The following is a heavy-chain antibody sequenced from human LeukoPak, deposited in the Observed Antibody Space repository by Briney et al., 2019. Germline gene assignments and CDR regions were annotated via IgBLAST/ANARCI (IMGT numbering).Heavy chain of an antibody. CDR1: GFTFSGYW. D-gene: IGHD6-13*01. CDR3: ARGRLAAAGIDY. V-gene: IGHV3-7*04. J-gene: IGHJ4*02. CDR2: IKQDGSEK. Sequence: GGSLRLSCAASGFTFSGYWMTWVRQAPGKGLEWVANIKQDGSEKNYVDSVKSRFTISRDNAKNSLYLQMNSLRAEDTAVYYCARGRLAAAGIDYWGQGTLVTVSS.